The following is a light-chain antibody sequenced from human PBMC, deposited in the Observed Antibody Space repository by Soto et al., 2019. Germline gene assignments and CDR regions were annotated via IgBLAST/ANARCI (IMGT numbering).Light chain of an antibody. J-gene: IGLJ1*01. CDR1: SSDVGGYDF. Sequence: QSVLTQPPSASGSPGQSVTISCTGTSSDVGGYDFVSWYQQHLGKAPKLMIYEVNKRPSGVPDRFSGSKSGNTASLTVSGLQAEDEADYYCSSYAGSNNYVFGTGTKVTVL. CDR2: EVN. V-gene: IGLV2-8*01. CDR3: SSYAGSNNYV.